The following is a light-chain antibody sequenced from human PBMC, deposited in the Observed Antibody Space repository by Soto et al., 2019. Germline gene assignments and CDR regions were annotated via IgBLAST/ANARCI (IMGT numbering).Light chain of an antibody. J-gene: IGLJ2*01. V-gene: IGLV4-60*02. CDR1: SGHSSYI. CDR2: LERSGNY. CDR3: ETWDSSTHRV. Sequence: QSVLTQSSSASASLGSSVKLTCTLSSGHSSYIIAWHQQQPGKAPRYLMKLERSGNYNKGSGVPDRFSGSSSGADRYLTISNLQVEDEADYYCETWDSSTHRVFGGGTKLTVL.